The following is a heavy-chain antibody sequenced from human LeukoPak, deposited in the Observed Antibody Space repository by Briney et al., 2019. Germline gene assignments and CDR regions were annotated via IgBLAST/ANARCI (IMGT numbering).Heavy chain of an antibody. CDR1: GGSISSSSYY. CDR2: IYYSGST. J-gene: IGHJ4*02. D-gene: IGHD5-18*01. V-gene: IGHV4-39*01. Sequence: TSETLSLTCTVSGGSISSSSYYWGWIRQPPGKGLEWIGSIYYSGSTYYNPSLKSRVTISVDTSKNQFSLKLSSVTAADPAVYYCARPSSYSYGYNYWGQGTLVTVSS. CDR3: ARPSSYSYGYNY.